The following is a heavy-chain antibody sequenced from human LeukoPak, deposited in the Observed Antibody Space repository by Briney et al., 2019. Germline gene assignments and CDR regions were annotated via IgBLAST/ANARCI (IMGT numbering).Heavy chain of an antibody. CDR2: IKSDGSST. Sequence: GGSLRLSCAASGFTFSNYRMHWVRQAPGKGPVWVSRIKSDGSSTRFADSVQGRFTISRDSGKNTLYLQMNSLRAEDTAVYYCARGGDSSNWYPGYFDYWGQGALVIVSS. CDR1: GFTFSNYR. V-gene: IGHV3-74*01. CDR3: ARGGDSSNWYPGYFDY. J-gene: IGHJ4*02. D-gene: IGHD6-13*01.